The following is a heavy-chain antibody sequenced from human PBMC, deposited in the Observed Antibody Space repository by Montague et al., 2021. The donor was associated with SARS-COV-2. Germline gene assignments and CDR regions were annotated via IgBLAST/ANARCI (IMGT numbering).Heavy chain of an antibody. J-gene: IGHJ4*02. CDR3: ARGFDY. V-gene: IGHV4-59*02. CDR2: IYDDGST. CDR1: GGSVAFYY. Sequence: SETLSLTCTVSGGSVAFYYWSWIRQPPGKGLEYLGYIYDDGSTKYSPSLKSRVTISVDTSKNQFSLKLSSVTAADTAVYYCARGFDYWGQGTLVTVSS.